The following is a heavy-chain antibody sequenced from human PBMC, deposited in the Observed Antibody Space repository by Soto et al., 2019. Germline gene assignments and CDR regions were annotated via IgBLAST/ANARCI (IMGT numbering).Heavy chain of an antibody. D-gene: IGHD5-12*01. CDR1: GGSFSGYY. J-gene: IGHJ4*02. Sequence: QVQLQQWGAGLLKPSETLSLTCAVYGGSFSGYYWSWIRQPPGKGLEWIGEINHSGSTNYNPSLKSRVTISVDTSKNQFSLKLSSVTAADTAVYYCARVRSGCDLWGMYYFDYWGQGTLVTVSS. CDR3: ARVRSGCDLWGMYYFDY. CDR2: INHSGST. V-gene: IGHV4-34*01.